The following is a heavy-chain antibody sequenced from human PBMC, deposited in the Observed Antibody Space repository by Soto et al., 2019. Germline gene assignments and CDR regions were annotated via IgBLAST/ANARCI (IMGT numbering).Heavy chain of an antibody. CDR1: GFTVSSYA. Sequence: QVQLVESGGGVVQPGRSLRLSCAASGFTVSSYAMHWVRQAPGKGLEWVAVISYDGSNKYYADSVKGRFTISRDNSKNTLYLQMNSLRAEDTAMYYCARDREGGWLVISQYFDYWGQGTLVTVSS. J-gene: IGHJ4*02. CDR3: ARDREGGWLVISQYFDY. V-gene: IGHV3-30-3*01. D-gene: IGHD3-9*01. CDR2: ISYDGSNK.